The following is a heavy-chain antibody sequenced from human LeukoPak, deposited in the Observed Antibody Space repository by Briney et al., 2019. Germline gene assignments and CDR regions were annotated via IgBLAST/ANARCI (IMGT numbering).Heavy chain of an antibody. CDR2: INPNSGGT. CDR1: GYTFTGYY. J-gene: IGHJ2*01. D-gene: IGHD4-17*01. Sequence: PVASVKVSCKASGYTFTGYYMQWVRQAPGQGLEWMGWINPNSGGTNYAQKFQGRVTMTRDTSISTAYMELSRLRSDDTAVYYCARDHKNGDYSDWYFDLWGRGTLVTVSS. CDR3: ARDHKNGDYSDWYFDL. V-gene: IGHV1-2*02.